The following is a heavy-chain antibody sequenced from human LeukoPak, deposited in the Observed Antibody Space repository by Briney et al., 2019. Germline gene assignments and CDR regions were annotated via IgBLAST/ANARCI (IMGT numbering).Heavy chain of an antibody. Sequence: GGSLRLSCAASGFTFSSQAMTWVRQAPGKGLEWVSGINGSGVSTYYADSVKGRFTISRDNSKNTLYLQMNSLRAEDTAVYYCAKSGTAMVPYFDYWGQGTLVTVSS. CDR2: INGSGVST. J-gene: IGHJ4*02. D-gene: IGHD5-18*01. CDR3: AKSGTAMVPYFDY. CDR1: GFTFSSQA. V-gene: IGHV3-23*01.